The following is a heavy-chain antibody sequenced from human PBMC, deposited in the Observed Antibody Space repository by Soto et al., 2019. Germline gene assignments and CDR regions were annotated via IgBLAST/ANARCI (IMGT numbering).Heavy chain of an antibody. D-gene: IGHD2-15*01. CDR2: IYSGGST. J-gene: IGHJ6*03. CDR3: ASSGYCSGGSCPISQDYYYYMDV. Sequence: GGSLRLSCAASGFTVSSNYMSWVRQAPGKGLEWVSVIYSGGSTYYADSVKGRFTISRDNSKNTLYLQMNSLRAEDTAVYYCASSGYCSGGSCPISQDYYYYMDVWGKGTTVTVSS. V-gene: IGHV3-66*01. CDR1: GFTVSSNY.